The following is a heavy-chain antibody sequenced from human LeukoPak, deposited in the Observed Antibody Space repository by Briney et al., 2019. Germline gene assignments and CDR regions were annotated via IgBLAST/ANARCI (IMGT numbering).Heavy chain of an antibody. CDR1: XXTXXNAX. V-gene: IGHV3-15*01. D-gene: IGHD5-18*01. CDR3: TTEGYSYGFDY. J-gene: IGHJ4*02. CDR2: IKSKTDGGTT. Sequence: XXSCXXSXXTXXNAXXSXXRQAPGKGLEWVGRIKSKTDGGTTDYAAPVKGRFTISRDDSKNTLYLQMNSLKTEDTAVYYCTTEGYSYGFDYWGQGTLVTVSS.